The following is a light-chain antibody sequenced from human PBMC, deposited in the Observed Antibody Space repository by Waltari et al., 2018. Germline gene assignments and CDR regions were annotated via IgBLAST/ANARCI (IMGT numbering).Light chain of an antibody. CDR1: KDISIY. V-gene: IGKV1-33*01. CDR2: DAS. CDR3: QQYKDLPRT. Sequence: DIQMTQSPSSMSASVGDRVSITCQASKDISIYLSWYQQKPGKAPKVLIYDASNLETGVPSRFTGSRSWTDFTFTISSLQPEDIATYYCQQYKDLPRTFGQGTKVEI. J-gene: IGKJ1*01.